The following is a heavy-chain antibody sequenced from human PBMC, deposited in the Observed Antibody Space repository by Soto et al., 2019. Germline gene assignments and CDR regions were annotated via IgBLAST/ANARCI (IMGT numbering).Heavy chain of an antibody. CDR2: IKSDGSGT. V-gene: IGHV3-74*03. Sequence: EVQLVESGGGLVQPGGSLTLSCAASGFTFSSYWMHWVRQTPGKGLVWVTRIKSDGSGTMYADSVKGGLTISRDNARNTLYLQMNSLRVEGTAVYFCARGDCGHYDGNGYLGRHWGQGTLVTVSS. CDR1: GFTFSSYW. J-gene: IGHJ4*02. D-gene: IGHD3-22*01. CDR3: ARGDCGHYDGNGYLGRH.